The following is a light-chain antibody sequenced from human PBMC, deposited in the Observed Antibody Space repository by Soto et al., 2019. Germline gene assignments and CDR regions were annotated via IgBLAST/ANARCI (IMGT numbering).Light chain of an antibody. J-gene: IGLJ1*01. CDR3: AAWDDSHYGYV. Sequence: QSVLTQPPLASGTPGQRVTISCSGSSSNIGSNTVNWYQQLPGTAPKLLIYSNNQRPSGVPDRFSGSKSGTSASLAISGLQSEDEADYYCAAWDDSHYGYVFGTGTKLTVL. V-gene: IGLV1-44*01. CDR1: SSNIGSNT. CDR2: SNN.